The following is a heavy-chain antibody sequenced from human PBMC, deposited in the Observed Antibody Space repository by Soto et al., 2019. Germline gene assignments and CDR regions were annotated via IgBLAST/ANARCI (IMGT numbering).Heavy chain of an antibody. CDR3: ARGPPYYYGSGSYYNPAYYYYGMDV. J-gene: IGHJ6*02. V-gene: IGHV4-34*01. CDR2: INHSGST. CDR1: GGSFSGYY. Sequence: SETLSLTCAVYGGSFSGYYWSWTRQPPGKGLEWIGEINHSGSTNYNPSLKSRVTISVDTSKNQFSLKLSSVTAADTAVYYCARGPPYYYGSGSYYNPAYYYYGMDVWGQGTTVTVSS. D-gene: IGHD3-10*01.